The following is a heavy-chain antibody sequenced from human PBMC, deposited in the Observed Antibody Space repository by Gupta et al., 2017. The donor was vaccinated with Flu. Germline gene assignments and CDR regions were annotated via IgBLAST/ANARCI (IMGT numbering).Heavy chain of an antibody. V-gene: IGHV3-23*01. CDR1: GFTFSSYA. J-gene: IGHJ4*02. CDR2: ISGSGGST. CDR3: AKDQSCSGGSCYQVSDY. Sequence: EVQLLESGGGLVQPGGSLRLSCAASGFTFSSYAMSWVRQAPGKGLEWVSAISGSGGSTYYADSGKGRFTISRDNSKNTLYLQMNSLRAEDTAVYYCAKDQSCSGGSCYQVSDYWGQGTLVTVS. D-gene: IGHD2-15*01.